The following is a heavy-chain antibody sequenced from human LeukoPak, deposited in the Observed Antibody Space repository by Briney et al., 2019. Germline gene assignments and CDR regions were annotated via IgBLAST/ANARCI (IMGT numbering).Heavy chain of an antibody. D-gene: IGHD5-18*01. CDR3: ARFSSAAMACDY. V-gene: IGHV3-30*04. CDR2: ISYDGSNK. CDR1: GFTFSSYA. J-gene: IGHJ4*02. Sequence: GGSLRLSCAASGFTFSSYAMHWVRQAPGKGLEWVAVISYDGSNKYYADSVKGRFTISRDNAKNSLYLQMNSLRAEDTAVYYCARFSSAAMACDYWGQGTLVTVSS.